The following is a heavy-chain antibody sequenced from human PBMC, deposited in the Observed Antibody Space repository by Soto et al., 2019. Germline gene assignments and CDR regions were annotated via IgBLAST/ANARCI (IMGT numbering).Heavy chain of an antibody. J-gene: IGHJ4*02. Sequence: GGSLRLSCAASGFTFSSYAMSWVRQAPGKGLEWVSAISGSGGSTYYADSMKGRFTVSRDNAKNSVYLEMNSLSAEDTAVYYCARESEDLTSNFDYWGQGTLVTVSS. CDR3: ARESEDLTSNFDY. CDR1: GFTFSSYA. V-gene: IGHV3-23*01. CDR2: ISGSGGST.